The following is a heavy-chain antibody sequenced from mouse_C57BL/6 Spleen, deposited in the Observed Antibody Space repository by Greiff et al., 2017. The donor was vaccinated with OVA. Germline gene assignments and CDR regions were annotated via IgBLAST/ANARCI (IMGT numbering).Heavy chain of an antibody. CDR3: ARDIDGYPAWFAY. Sequence: ESGPGLVKPSQSLSLTCSVTGYSITSGYYWNWIRQFPGNKLEWMGYISYDGSNNYNPSLKNRISITRDTSKNQFFLKLNSVTTEDTATYYSARDIDGYPAWFAYWGQGTLVTVSA. V-gene: IGHV3-6*01. J-gene: IGHJ3*01. CDR2: ISYDGSN. D-gene: IGHD2-3*01. CDR1: GYSITSGYY.